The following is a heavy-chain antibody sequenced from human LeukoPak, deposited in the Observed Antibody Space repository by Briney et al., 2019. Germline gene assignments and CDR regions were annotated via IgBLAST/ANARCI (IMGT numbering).Heavy chain of an antibody. J-gene: IGHJ6*03. CDR1: GFTFSSYA. CDR2: ISQSGGST. V-gene: IGHV3-23*01. D-gene: IGHD6-19*01. CDR3: AKLVPSPQWQMYYCYMDV. Sequence: GGSLRLSCAASGFTFSSYAMNWVRQAPGKGLGWVSAISQSGGSTHYADSVKGRFTISRDNSKNTLYLQMNSLITEDTAVYYCAKLVPSPQWQMYYCYMDVWGKGTTVTVSS.